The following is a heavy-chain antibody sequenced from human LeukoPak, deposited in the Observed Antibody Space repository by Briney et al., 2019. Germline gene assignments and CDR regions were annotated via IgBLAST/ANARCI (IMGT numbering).Heavy chain of an antibody. D-gene: IGHD5-12*01. V-gene: IGHV1-46*01. J-gene: IGHJ6*02. CDR1: GYTFTSYY. CDR3: ANSGYDSDYYYYYGMDV. Sequence: ASVKVSCKASGYTFTSYYMHWVRQAPGQGLEWMGIINPSGGSTNYAQKFQGRVTITADESTSTAYMELSSLRSEDTAVYYCANSGYDSDYYYYYGMDVWGQGTTVTVSS. CDR2: INPSGGST.